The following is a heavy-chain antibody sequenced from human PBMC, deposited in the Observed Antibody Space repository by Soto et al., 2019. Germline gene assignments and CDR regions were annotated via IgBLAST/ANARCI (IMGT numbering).Heavy chain of an antibody. CDR1: GGTFSSYA. D-gene: IGHD6-13*01. Sequence: QVQLVQSGAEVKKPGSSVKVSCKASGGTFSSYAISWVRQAPGQGLEWMGGIIPIFGTANYAEKFQGRVTITADESTSTAFMALISLRSENTAVCYCARHVPGAGYYYGMDVWGQGATVTFS. J-gene: IGHJ6*02. V-gene: IGHV1-69*12. CDR3: ARHVPGAGYYYGMDV. CDR2: IIPIFGTA.